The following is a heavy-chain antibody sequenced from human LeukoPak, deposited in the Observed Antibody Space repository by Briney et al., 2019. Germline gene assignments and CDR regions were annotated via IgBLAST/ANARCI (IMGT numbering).Heavy chain of an antibody. CDR3: ARSPGSGSYYNAIDY. Sequence: GGSLRLSCAASGFTFSSYGMHWVRQAPGKGLEWVSYISSSGSTIYYADSVKGRFTISRDNAKNSLYLQMNSLRAEDTAVYYCARSPGSGSYYNAIDYWGQGTLVTVSS. V-gene: IGHV3-48*04. D-gene: IGHD3-10*01. J-gene: IGHJ4*02. CDR1: GFTFSSYG. CDR2: ISSSGSTI.